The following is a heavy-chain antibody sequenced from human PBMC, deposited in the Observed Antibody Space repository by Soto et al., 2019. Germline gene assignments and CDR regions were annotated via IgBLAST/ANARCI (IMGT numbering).Heavy chain of an antibody. D-gene: IGHD3-10*01. J-gene: IGHJ6*02. V-gene: IGHV1-69*12. CDR3: ARDCGRQQFGGNYCCVLDV. CDR1: GGTFSTSA. Sequence: QVQLMQSGAEVKKPGSSVKVSCKASGGTFSTSAISWVRQAPGEGLEWVGGIMPVFATPDYAQKFQGRVTLCALEPRTTAYRELTRLPTDVTAVYYCARDCGRQQFGGNYCCVLDVWGQGTAITVSS. CDR2: IMPVFATP.